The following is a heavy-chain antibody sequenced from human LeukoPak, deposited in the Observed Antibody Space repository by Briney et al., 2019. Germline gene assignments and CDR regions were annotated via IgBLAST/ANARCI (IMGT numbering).Heavy chain of an antibody. CDR2: IIPIFGTA. CDR3: ARDIWAGDWLNWFDP. Sequence: SVKVSCKASGGTFSSYAISWVRQAPGQGLEWMGGIIPIFGTANYAQKFQGRVTITADESTSTAYMELSSLRSDDTAVYYCARDIWAGDWLNWFDPWGQGTLVTVPS. D-gene: IGHD2-21*02. V-gene: IGHV1-69*13. CDR1: GGTFSSYA. J-gene: IGHJ5*02.